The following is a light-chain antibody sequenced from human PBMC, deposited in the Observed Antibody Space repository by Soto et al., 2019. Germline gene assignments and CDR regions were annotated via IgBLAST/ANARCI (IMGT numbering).Light chain of an antibody. J-gene: IGLJ1*01. V-gene: IGLV1-40*01. CDR3: QSYDGSLSGYV. CDR1: SSNIGTGYD. CDR2: GNS. Sequence: QTVVTQPPSLSGAPGQRVTISCTGSSSNIGTGYDVQWYQHLPGTAPKLLIYGNSNRPSGVPDRFSGSKSGTSASLAITGLQAEDEADYYCQSYDGSLSGYVFGPGTKVTVL.